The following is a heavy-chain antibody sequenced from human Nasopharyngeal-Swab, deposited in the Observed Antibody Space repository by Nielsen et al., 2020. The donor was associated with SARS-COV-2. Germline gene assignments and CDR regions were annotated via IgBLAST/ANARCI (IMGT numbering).Heavy chain of an antibody. CDR1: GGTFSTYA. Sequence: SVKVSCKASGGTFSTYAISWVRQAPGQGLEWMGGIIPIFGTSKYAQKFQGRVTITADEPTKTSHMELSSLRSEDTAVYFCMRIHGDCSGGSCYSGVDYWGQGSLVTVSS. CDR2: IIPIFGTS. V-gene: IGHV1-69*13. D-gene: IGHD2-15*01. J-gene: IGHJ4*02. CDR3: MRIHGDCSGGSCYSGVDY.